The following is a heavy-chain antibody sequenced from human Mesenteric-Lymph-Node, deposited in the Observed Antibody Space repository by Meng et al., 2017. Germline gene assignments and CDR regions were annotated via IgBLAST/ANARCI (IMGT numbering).Heavy chain of an antibody. J-gene: IGHJ4*02. CDR2: IYYSGST. V-gene: IGHV4-39*07. D-gene: IGHD5-24*01. CDR3: ARKRDGYNPFDD. CDR1: GGSISSSNSC. Sequence: QLQRAEPGPGLVKPSETLSLTGTVAGGSISSSNSCWGWNRQPPGKGLEWIGTIYYSGSTSYNPSLKSPVTISVDTSKNQFSLKLSSVTAVDTAVYYCARKRDGYNPFDDWGQGTLVTVSS.